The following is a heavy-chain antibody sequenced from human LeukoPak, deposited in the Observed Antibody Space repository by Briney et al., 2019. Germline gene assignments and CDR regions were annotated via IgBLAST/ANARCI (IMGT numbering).Heavy chain of an antibody. V-gene: IGHV3-53*01. D-gene: IGHD4-17*01. CDR2: IYSGGSA. J-gene: IGHJ4*02. CDR1: GFTVTSNY. CDR3: ARAVTKYWPFDS. Sequence: GGSLRLSCAASGFTVTSNYISWVRQAPGKGLEWVSVIYSGGSASYADSVEGRFTISRDNFKNTLYLQMNSLRAEDTAVYYCARAVTKYWPFDSWGREPWSPSPQ.